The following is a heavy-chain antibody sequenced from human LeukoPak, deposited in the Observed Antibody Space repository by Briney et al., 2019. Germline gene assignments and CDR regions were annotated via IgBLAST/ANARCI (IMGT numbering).Heavy chain of an antibody. CDR1: GFTVSSNY. Sequence: GGSLRLSCAASGFTVSSNYMSWVRQAPGKGLEWVSYISSSTSYTNYADSVKGRSTISRDNAKNSLYLQMNSLRAEDTAVYYCARGSGSYWAPDYWGQGTLVTVSS. D-gene: IGHD1-26*01. CDR2: ISSSTSYT. CDR3: ARGSGSYWAPDY. V-gene: IGHV3-11*06. J-gene: IGHJ4*02.